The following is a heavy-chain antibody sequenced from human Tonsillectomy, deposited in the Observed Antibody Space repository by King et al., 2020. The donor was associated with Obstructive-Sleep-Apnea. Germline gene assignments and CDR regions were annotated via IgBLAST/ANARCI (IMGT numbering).Heavy chain of an antibody. V-gene: IGHV4-39*07. CDR2: IYYSGST. CDR1: GGSISSSSYY. J-gene: IGHJ5*02. Sequence: QLQESGPGLVKPSETLSLTCTVSGGSISSSSYYWGWIRQPPGKGLEWIGSIYYSGSTYYNPSLKSRVTISVDTSKNQFSLKLSSVTAADTAVYYCARDYYDSSGYYGAGFDPWGQGTLVTVSS. CDR3: ARDYYDSSGYYGAGFDP. D-gene: IGHD3-22*01.